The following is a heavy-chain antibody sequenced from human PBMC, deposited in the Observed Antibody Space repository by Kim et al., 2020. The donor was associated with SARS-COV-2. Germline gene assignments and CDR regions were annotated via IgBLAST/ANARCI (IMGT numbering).Heavy chain of an antibody. D-gene: IGHD3-9*01. CDR3: ARCGSLTGYGGYFDY. J-gene: IGHJ4*02. CDR2: IIPIAGTA. V-gene: IGHV1-69*13. CDR1: GGTFSRYT. Sequence: SVKVSCKASGGTFSRYTISWVRQSPGQGLEWIGGIIPIAGTANYEQKFQGRVTITADESTSTDYMEQSSLRSEDTAMYFCARCGSLTGYGGYFDYWGQGTLVTVSS.